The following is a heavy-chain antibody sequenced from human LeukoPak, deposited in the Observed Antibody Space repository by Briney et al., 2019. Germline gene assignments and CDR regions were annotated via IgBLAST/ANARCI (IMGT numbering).Heavy chain of an antibody. V-gene: IGHV1-24*01. D-gene: IGHD6-13*01. J-gene: IGHJ4*02. Sequence: ASVKVSCKVSGYTLTELSMHWVRQAPGKGLEWMGGFDPADDETIYAQKFQGRVTMTEDTSTDTAYMELSSLRSEDTAICYCATDPLTAAPVIRNWGQGTLVTVSS. CDR2: FDPADDET. CDR3: ATDPLTAAPVIRN. CDR1: GYTLTELS.